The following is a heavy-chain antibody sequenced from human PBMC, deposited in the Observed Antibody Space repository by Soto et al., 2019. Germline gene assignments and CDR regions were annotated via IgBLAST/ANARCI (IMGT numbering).Heavy chain of an antibody. CDR2: IIPIFGTA. CDR1: GGTFSSYA. D-gene: IGHD5-12*01. Sequence: ASVKVSCKASGGTFSSYAISWVRQAPGQGLEWMGGIIPIFGTANYAQKFQGRVTITADESTSTAYMELSSLRSEDTAVYYCARGRVATSEYDYWGQGTLVTVSS. V-gene: IGHV1-69*13. CDR3: ARGRVATSEYDY. J-gene: IGHJ4*02.